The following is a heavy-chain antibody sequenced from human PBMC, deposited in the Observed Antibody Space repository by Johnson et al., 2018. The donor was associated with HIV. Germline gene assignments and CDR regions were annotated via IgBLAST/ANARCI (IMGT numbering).Heavy chain of an antibody. CDR3: AKEDAKKWELLEGAFDI. CDR1: GFTFDDYG. D-gene: IGHD3-22*01. CDR2: INWNGGST. J-gene: IGHJ3*02. V-gene: IGHV3-20*04. Sequence: VQLVESGGGVVRPGGSLRLSCAASGFTFDDYGMSWVRQAPGKGLEWVSGINWNGGSTGYADSVKGRFTISRDNSKNTVSLQMNSLRVEDTAVYYCAKEDAKKWELLEGAFDIWGQGTMVTVSS.